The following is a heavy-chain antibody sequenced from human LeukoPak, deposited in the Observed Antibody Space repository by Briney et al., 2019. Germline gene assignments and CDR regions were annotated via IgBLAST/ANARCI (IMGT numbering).Heavy chain of an antibody. J-gene: IGHJ3*02. D-gene: IGHD5-18*01. Sequence: ASVKVSCKASGGIFISYAISWVRQAPGQGLEWMGGIIPIFGTANYAQKFQGRVTIIADESTSTAYMELSSLRSEDTAVYYCAREIRAFDIWGQGTMVTVSS. CDR2: IIPIFGTA. CDR3: AREIRAFDI. CDR1: GGIFISYA. V-gene: IGHV1-69*01.